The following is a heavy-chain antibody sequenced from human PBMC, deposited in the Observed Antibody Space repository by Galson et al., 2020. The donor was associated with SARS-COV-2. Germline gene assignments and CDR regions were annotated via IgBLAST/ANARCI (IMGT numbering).Heavy chain of an antibody. Sequence: QLGESLKISCVASGFTFSGAVIHWVRQAPGKGLVWVGRIRRRSNNHATGYAASVKGRFIISRDDSKKTAYLQMNSMKTEDTAVYYCTTINYWGQGTLVTVSA. CDR3: TTINY. V-gene: IGHV3-73*01. J-gene: IGHJ4*02. CDR2: IRRRSNNHAT. CDR1: GFTFSGAV.